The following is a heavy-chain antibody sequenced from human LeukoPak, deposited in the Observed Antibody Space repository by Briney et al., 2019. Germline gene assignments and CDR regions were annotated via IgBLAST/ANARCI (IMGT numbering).Heavy chain of an antibody. D-gene: IGHD2-15*01. CDR1: GGSFSGYY. V-gene: IGHV4-34*01. CDR2: INHSGST. J-gene: IGHJ3*02. CDR3: ARGPWWGGAFDI. Sequence: SETLSLTCAVSGGSFSGYYWSWIRQPPGKGMEWIGEINHSGSTNYNPSLKSRVTISVDTSKNQFSLKLSSVTAADTAVYYCARGPWWGGAFDIWGQGTMVTVSS.